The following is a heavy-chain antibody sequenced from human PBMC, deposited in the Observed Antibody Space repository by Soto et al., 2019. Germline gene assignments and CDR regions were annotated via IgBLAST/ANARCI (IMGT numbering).Heavy chain of an antibody. D-gene: IGHD3-22*01. CDR2: IYPGDSDT. Sequence: GESLKISCKGSGYSFTSYWIGWVRQMPGKGLEWMGIIYPGDSDTRYSPSFQGQVTISADKSISTAYLQWSSLKASDTAMYYCARTYYYDSSGYYSRAFDIWGQGQWSPSPQ. CDR3: ARTYYYDSSGYYSRAFDI. CDR1: GYSFTSYW. V-gene: IGHV5-51*01. J-gene: IGHJ3*02.